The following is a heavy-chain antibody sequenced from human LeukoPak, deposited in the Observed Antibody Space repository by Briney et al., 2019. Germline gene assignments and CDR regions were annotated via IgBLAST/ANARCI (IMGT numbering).Heavy chain of an antibody. Sequence: ASVKVSCKASGYTFTGYYMHWVRQAPGQGLEWMGWINTNNGHTNFQPKFQGRVTLTSDTSTTTVYMEMRSLTPDDTGMYYCVRGSRISAGLLWGQGTLVTVSS. CDR1: GYTFTGYY. CDR3: VRGSRISAGLL. CDR2: INTNNGHT. V-gene: IGHV1/OR15-2*02. D-gene: IGHD5-18*01. J-gene: IGHJ4*02.